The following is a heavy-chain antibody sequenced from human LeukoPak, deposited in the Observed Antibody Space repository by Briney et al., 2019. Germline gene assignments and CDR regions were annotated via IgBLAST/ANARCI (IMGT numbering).Heavy chain of an antibody. J-gene: IGHJ4*02. CDR2: VNTNTGNP. Sequence: ASVKVSCKPSGYTFTDYAINWVRQASGQGLEYMGWVNTNTGNPTYAQGFTGRFVFSSDSSVSTAYLQITSLKADDSAIYFCASRNDSSGYFAYWGQGTLVTVSS. D-gene: IGHD3-22*01. V-gene: IGHV7-4-1*02. CDR1: GYTFTDYA. CDR3: ASRNDSSGYFAY.